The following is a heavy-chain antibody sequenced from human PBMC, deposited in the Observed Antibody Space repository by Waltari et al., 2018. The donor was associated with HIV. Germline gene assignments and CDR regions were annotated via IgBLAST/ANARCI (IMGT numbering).Heavy chain of an antibody. D-gene: IGHD3-22*01. CDR1: GGSISSRSYC. CDR2: VYYSGGT. J-gene: IGHJ4*02. V-gene: IGHV4-39*02. Sequence: QLQLQESGPGLVKPSETLSLTCTVSGGSISSRSYCWGWIRQPPGKGLEWNGSVYYSGGTYYNPSLWSRVTISIDTSKNHFSLRLSSVTAADTAVYFCVRDNTSGYGFDYWGQGTLVTVSS. CDR3: VRDNTSGYGFDY.